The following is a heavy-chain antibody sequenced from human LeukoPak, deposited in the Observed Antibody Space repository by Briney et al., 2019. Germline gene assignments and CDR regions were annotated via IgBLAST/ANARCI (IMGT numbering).Heavy chain of an antibody. J-gene: IGHJ4*02. D-gene: IGHD3-10*01. CDR1: GFSISNDW. Sequence: GGSLRLSCAASGFSISNDWMSWVRQAPGKGLEWVARVKSRSAGETTDYAAPVKGRFTNSRDETKNPLYLQINSLKTEDTAVYYCTLIQGWGSGSYYRDFWGQGTLVTVSS. CDR2: VKSRSAGETT. V-gene: IGHV3-15*01. CDR3: TLIQGWGSGSYYRDF.